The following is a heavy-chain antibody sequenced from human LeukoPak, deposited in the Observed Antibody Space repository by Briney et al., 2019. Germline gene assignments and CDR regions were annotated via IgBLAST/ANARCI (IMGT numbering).Heavy chain of an antibody. Sequence: PGRSLRLSCAASGFTFSSYAMHWVRQAPGKGLEWVAVISYDGSNKYYADSVKGRFTISRDNSKNTLYLQMNSLRAEDTAVYYCASRRNYEYAFDIWGQGTMVTVSS. D-gene: IGHD4-11*01. J-gene: IGHJ3*02. CDR1: GFTFSSYA. CDR2: ISYDGSNK. CDR3: ASRRNYEYAFDI. V-gene: IGHV3-30-3*01.